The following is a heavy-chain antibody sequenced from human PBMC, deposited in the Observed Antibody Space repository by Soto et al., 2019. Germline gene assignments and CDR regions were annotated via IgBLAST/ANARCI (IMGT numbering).Heavy chain of an antibody. CDR1: GGTFSSYA. CDR2: IIPIFGTA. Sequence: QVQLVQSGAEVKKPGSSVKVSCKASGGTFSSYAISWVRQAPGQGLEWMGGIIPIFGTANYAQKFQGRITITADESTSKAYMELSSLRSEDTDVYYCATGGRNYGKVRLDYWGQGTLVTVSS. D-gene: IGHD3-16*01. V-gene: IGHV1-69*01. CDR3: ATGGRNYGKVRLDY. J-gene: IGHJ4*02.